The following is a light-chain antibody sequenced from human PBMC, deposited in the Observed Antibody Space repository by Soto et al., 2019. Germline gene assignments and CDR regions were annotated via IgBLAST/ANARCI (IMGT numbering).Light chain of an antibody. CDR2: GAS. J-gene: IGKJ1*01. CDR3: QQYGSSPRT. V-gene: IGKV3-20*01. CDR1: QSVGSDY. Sequence: EIVLTQSPGTLSLSPGERATLSCRASQSVGSDYLAWYQQKPGQAPRILIFGASGRATGIPDRFSGSGSGTDFTLTISRLEPEDFAVNYCQQYGSSPRTFGQGTKVDIK.